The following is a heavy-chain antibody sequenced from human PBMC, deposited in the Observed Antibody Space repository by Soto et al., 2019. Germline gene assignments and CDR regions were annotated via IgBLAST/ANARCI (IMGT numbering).Heavy chain of an antibody. V-gene: IGHV1-18*01. CDR3: ARDLQLRFLEWLLWTNDYYYYGMDV. CDR2: IIAYNGNT. Sequence: ASVKVSCKASGYTFTSYGISLFRQSPGQWLECMGWIIAYNGNTNYAQKLQGRVTMTTDTSTSTAYMELRSLRSDDTAVYYCARDLQLRFLEWLLWTNDYYYYGMDVWGQGTTVTVSS. D-gene: IGHD3-3*01. CDR1: GYTFTSYG. J-gene: IGHJ6*02.